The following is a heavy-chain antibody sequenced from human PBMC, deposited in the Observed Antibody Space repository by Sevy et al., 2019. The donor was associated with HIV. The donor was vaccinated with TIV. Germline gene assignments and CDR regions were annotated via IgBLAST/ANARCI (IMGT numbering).Heavy chain of an antibody. CDR2: ISSTGSHK. J-gene: IGHJ4*02. V-gene: IGHV3-30-3*01. D-gene: IGHD5-12*01. CDR3: AREAGYTTTWSPGNY. CDR1: GFNFRTHA. Sequence: GGSLRLSCAASGFNFRTHAMHWVRQPPGKGLEWVAVISSTGSHKYYANSVRGRFTISRDNSEYTLSVQMNGLRLDDTGLYYCAREAGYTTTWSPGNYWGLGTLVTVSS.